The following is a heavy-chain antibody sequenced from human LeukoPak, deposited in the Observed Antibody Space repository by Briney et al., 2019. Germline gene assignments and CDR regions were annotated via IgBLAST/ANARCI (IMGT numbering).Heavy chain of an antibody. J-gene: IGHJ4*02. CDR3: ARDREGDFWSGYRHFDY. CDR1: GYTFTGYY. D-gene: IGHD3-3*01. Sequence: RRASVKVSCKASGYTFTGYYMHWVRQAPGQGLEWMGWINPNSAGTNYAQKFQGRVTMTRDTSISTAYMELSRLRSDDTAVYYCARDREGDFWSGYRHFDYWGQGTLVTVSS. V-gene: IGHV1-2*02. CDR2: INPNSAGT.